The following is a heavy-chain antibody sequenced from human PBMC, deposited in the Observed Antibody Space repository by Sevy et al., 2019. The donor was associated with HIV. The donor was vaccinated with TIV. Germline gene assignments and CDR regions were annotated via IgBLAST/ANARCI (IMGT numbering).Heavy chain of an antibody. CDR1: GGSISSYY. CDR2: IYTSGST. J-gene: IGHJ6*03. V-gene: IGHV4-4*07. D-gene: IGHD3-10*01. Sequence: SETQSLTCTVSGGSISSYYWSWIRQPAGKGLEWIGRIYTSGSTNYNPSLKSRVTMSVDTSKNQFSLKLSSVTAADTAVYYCARLFGEKNYYYMDVWGKGTTVTVSS. CDR3: ARLFGEKNYYYMDV.